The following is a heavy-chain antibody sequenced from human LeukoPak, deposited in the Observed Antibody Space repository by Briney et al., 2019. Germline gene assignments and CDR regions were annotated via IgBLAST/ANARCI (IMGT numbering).Heavy chain of an antibody. D-gene: IGHD3-22*01. V-gene: IGHV4-61*02. Sequence: SETLSLTCTVSGDSTSNRGYYWSWIRQHAGKGLEWVDRIYTSGSANYNPSLKSRVTMSVDTSKNQFSLRLSSVTAADTAVYYCARDRGSCYDYWGQGTLVTVSS. J-gene: IGHJ4*02. CDR3: ARDRGSCYDY. CDR1: GDSTSNRGYY. CDR2: IYTSGSA.